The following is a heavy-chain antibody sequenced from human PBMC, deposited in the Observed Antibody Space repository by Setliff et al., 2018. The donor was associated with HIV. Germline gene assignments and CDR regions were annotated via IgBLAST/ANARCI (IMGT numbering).Heavy chain of an antibody. Sequence: NPSETLSLTCTVSGGSISSSGYYWGWIRQPPGKGLEWIGHIHTTGSITYNPSLRSRVTISLDTSKNQVSLSLASVTAEDTAVYYCARDYGGMTSGWYLSSVFDFWGQGTLVTVSS. CDR2: IHTTGSI. V-gene: IGHV4-61*05. CDR3: ARDYGGMTSGWYLSSVFDF. CDR1: GGSISSSGYY. J-gene: IGHJ4*02. D-gene: IGHD6-19*01.